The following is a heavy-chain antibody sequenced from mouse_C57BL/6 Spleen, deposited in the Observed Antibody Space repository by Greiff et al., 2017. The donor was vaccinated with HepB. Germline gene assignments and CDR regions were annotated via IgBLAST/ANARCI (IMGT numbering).Heavy chain of an antibody. J-gene: IGHJ2*01. V-gene: IGHV3-6*01. Sequence: EVKLQESGPGLVKPSQSLSLTCSVTGYSITSGYYWNWIRQFPGNKLEWMGYISYDGSNNYNPSLKNRISITRDTSKNQFFLKLNSVTTEDTATYYCAGNWDEADYWGQGTTLTVSS. CDR3: AGNWDEADY. CDR1: GYSITSGYY. D-gene: IGHD4-1*01. CDR2: ISYDGSN.